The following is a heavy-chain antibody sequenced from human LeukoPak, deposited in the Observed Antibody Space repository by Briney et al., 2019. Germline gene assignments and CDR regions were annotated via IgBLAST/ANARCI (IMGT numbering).Heavy chain of an antibody. Sequence: GSLRLSCAASGFTFSDYYMSWIRQAPGKGLEWVSAMSGSGDSTYYADSEKGRFTISRDNSKNTLYLQMNSLRADDTAVYYCSKPYTSGWWGAFDVWGQGTMVTVSS. D-gene: IGHD6-19*01. CDR3: SKPYTSGWWGAFDV. J-gene: IGHJ3*01. V-gene: IGHV3-23*01. CDR2: MSGSGDST. CDR1: GFTFSDYY.